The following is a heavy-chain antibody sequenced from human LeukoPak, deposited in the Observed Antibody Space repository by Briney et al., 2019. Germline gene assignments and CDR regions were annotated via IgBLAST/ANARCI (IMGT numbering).Heavy chain of an antibody. CDR3: ARDLYWGLRPVAATPAVDY. D-gene: IGHD2-15*01. Sequence: GGSLRLSCAASGFTFSSYWMHWVRQAPGKGLVWVSRINSDGSSTSYADSVKGRFTISRDNAKNTLYLQMNSLRAEDTAAYYCARDLYWGLRPVAATPAVDYWGQGTLVTVSS. CDR1: GFTFSSYW. CDR2: INSDGSST. V-gene: IGHV3-74*01. J-gene: IGHJ4*02.